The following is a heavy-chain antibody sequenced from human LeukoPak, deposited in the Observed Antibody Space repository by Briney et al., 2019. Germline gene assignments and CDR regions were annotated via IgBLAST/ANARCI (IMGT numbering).Heavy chain of an antibody. V-gene: IGHV1-8*01. J-gene: IGHJ5*02. CDR1: GYTFTSYD. D-gene: IGHD5-18*01. Sequence: ASVKVSCKASGYTFTSYDINWVRQAAGQGLDWMGWMNPNSGNTGYAQKFQGRVTMTRNTSISTAYMELSSLRSEDTAVYYCARASPLYSVRPWFDPWGQGTLVTVSS. CDR2: MNPNSGNT. CDR3: ARASPLYSVRPWFDP.